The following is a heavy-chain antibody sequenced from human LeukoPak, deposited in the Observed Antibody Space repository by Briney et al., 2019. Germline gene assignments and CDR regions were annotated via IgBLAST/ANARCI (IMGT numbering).Heavy chain of an antibody. D-gene: IGHD3-3*01. J-gene: IGHJ4*02. CDR3: AKGFWSGYLFDY. CDR1: GGSFSGYY. V-gene: IGHV4-34*01. Sequence: SETLSLTCAVNGGSFSGYYWSWIRQPPGKGLEWIGEINHSGSTNYNPSLKSRVTISVDTSKNQFSLKLSSVTAADTAVYYCAKGFWSGYLFDYWGQGTLVTVSS. CDR2: INHSGST.